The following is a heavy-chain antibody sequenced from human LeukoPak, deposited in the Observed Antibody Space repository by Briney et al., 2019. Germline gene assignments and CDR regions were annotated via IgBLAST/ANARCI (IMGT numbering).Heavy chain of an antibody. D-gene: IGHD2-2*01. J-gene: IGHJ4*02. V-gene: IGHV3-21*01. CDR1: GFTFSSYS. CDR2: ISSSSSYI. Sequence: PGGSLRLSCAASGFTFSSYSMNWVRQAPGKGLEWGSSISSSSSYIYYAHSVKGRFTISRDKANNSLYLQMNSLRAEDTAVYYCARQVPPSRYCSSTSCGGDYWGQGTLVTVSS. CDR3: ARQVPPSRYCSSTSCGGDY.